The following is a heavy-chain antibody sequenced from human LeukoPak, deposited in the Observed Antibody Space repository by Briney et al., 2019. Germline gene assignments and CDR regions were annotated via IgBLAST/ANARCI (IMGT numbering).Heavy chain of an antibody. CDR3: ARDRMGYCSGGRCLVMDV. CDR1: GFTFSSYS. CDR2: ISGSSSYI. Sequence: GGSLRLSCAASGFTFSSYSMNWVRQAPGKGLEWVSSISGSSSYIYYADSVKGRFTISRDNAKKSLYLQMNSLRAEDTAVYYCARDRMGYCSGGRCLVMDVWGRGTTVTVSS. J-gene: IGHJ6*03. D-gene: IGHD2-15*01. V-gene: IGHV3-21*01.